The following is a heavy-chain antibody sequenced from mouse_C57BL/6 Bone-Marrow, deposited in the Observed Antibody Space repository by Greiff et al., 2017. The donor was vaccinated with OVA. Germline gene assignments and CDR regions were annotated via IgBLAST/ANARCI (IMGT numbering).Heavy chain of an antibody. CDR2: ISNLAYSI. CDR3: ARRGYYGSSYYAMDY. Sequence: EVKLVESGGGLVQPGGSLKLSCAASGFTFSDYGMAWVRQAPRKGPEWVAFISNLAYSIYYADTVTGRFTISRENAKNTLYLEMSSLRSEDTAMYYCARRGYYGSSYYAMDYWGQGTSVTVSS. CDR1: GFTFSDYG. D-gene: IGHD1-1*01. J-gene: IGHJ4*01. V-gene: IGHV5-15*01.